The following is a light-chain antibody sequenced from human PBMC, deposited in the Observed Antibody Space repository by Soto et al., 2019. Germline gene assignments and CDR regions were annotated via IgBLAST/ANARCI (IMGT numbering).Light chain of an antibody. CDR3: QQYGSSPFT. J-gene: IGKJ3*01. Sequence: EIVLTQSPGTLSLSPGERATLSCRASQSVTINYLAWYQQKPGQAPRLLVYGASTRATGIPDRFSGSGSGTDFTLTIRRLEPEDFAVYYCQQYGSSPFTFGHGTKVDIK. V-gene: IGKV3-20*01. CDR2: GAS. CDR1: QSVTINY.